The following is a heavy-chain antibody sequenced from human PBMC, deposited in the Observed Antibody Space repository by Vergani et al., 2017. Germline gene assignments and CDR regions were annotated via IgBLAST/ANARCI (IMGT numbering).Heavy chain of an antibody. D-gene: IGHD4-11*01. Sequence: QLQLQESGPGLVKPSETLSLTCTVSGGSISSSSYYWGWIRQPPGKGLEWIGSIYYSGRTYYNPSLKSRVTISVNTSKNQFSLKLSSVTAADTAVYYCSRYTVTGGAFDIWGQGTMVTVSS. J-gene: IGHJ3*02. CDR3: SRYTVTGGAFDI. CDR2: IYYSGRT. CDR1: GGSISSSSYY. V-gene: IGHV4-39*01.